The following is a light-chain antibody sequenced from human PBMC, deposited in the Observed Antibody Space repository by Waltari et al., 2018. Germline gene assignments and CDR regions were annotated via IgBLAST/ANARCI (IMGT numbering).Light chain of an antibody. Sequence: EIVLTQSPGTLSLSPGERATLSCRASQSVSNSYLTWYQQKPGQAPRLLIYGASSRATGIPDRFSGSGSGTDFTLTIGRLEPEDFAVYYCQQYSSSPYTFGQGSKLEIK. CDR1: QSVSNSY. CDR2: GAS. J-gene: IGKJ2*01. V-gene: IGKV3-20*01. CDR3: QQYSSSPYT.